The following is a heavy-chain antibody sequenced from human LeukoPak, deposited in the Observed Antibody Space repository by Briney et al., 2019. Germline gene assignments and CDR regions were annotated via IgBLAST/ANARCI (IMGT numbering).Heavy chain of an antibody. CDR2: IKQDGSEK. V-gene: IGHV3-7*01. CDR3: ASYYDFWSGYSSIRY. CDR1: GFTFSSYW. J-gene: IGHJ4*02. Sequence: GSLRLSCAASGFTFSSYWMSWVRQAPGKGLEWVANIKQDGSEKYYVDSVKGRFTISRDNAKNSLYLQMNSLRAEDTAVYYCASYYDFWSGYSSIRYWGQGTLVTVSS. D-gene: IGHD3-3*01.